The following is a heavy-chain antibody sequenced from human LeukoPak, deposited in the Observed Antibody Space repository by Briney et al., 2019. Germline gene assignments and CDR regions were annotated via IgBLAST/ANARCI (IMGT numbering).Heavy chain of an antibody. CDR3: AKDNMVATPVCQSH. CDR2: ISGSGGST. D-gene: IGHD5-12*01. Sequence: GGSLRLSCAAPGITFSSYAMSWVRQAPGKGLEWVSAISGSGGSTYYADSVKGRFTISRDNSKNTLYLQMNSLRAEDTAVYYCAKDNMVATPVCQSHWGQGTLVTVSS. V-gene: IGHV3-23*01. CDR1: GITFSSYA. J-gene: IGHJ4*02.